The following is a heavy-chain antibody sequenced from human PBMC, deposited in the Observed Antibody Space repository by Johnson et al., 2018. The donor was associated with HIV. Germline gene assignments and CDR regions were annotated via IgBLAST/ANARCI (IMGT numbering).Heavy chain of an antibody. CDR2: ISGGEDDT. Sequence: LVESGGGLVRPGGSLRLSCVASGFSFIDYAMIWVRQAPGKGLEWVSFISGGEDDTYYADSVKGRFTISRDNSKTTLYLQMNSLRAEDTAVYYCAREPSITAAGGDGAFDIWGRGTMLTVSS. J-gene: IGHJ3*02. D-gene: IGHD6-13*01. CDR1: GFSFIDYA. V-gene: IGHV3-23*04. CDR3: AREPSITAAGGDGAFDI.